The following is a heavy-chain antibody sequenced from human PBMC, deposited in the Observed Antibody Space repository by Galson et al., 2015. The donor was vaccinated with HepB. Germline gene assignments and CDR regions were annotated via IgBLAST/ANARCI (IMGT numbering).Heavy chain of an antibody. J-gene: IGHJ4*02. CDR1: GGSISSSTYY. Sequence: CTFSGGSISSSTYYWGWIRQPPGTGLEWIGSIYYSGSTYYNPSLKSRVTISVDTSKNQFSLKLSSVTAADTAVYYCARHKPGYSNSWTYYFDYWGQGTLVTVSS. V-gene: IGHV4-39*01. CDR3: ARHKPGYSNSWTYYFDY. D-gene: IGHD6-13*01. CDR2: IYYSGST.